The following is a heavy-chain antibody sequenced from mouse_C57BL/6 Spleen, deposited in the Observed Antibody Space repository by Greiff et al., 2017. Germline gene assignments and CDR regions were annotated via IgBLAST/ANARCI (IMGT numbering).Heavy chain of an antibody. D-gene: IGHD3-2*02. CDR1: GFTFSDAW. Sequence: EVKLLESGGGLVQPGGSMKLSCAASGFTFSDAWMDWVRPSPEKGLEWVAEIRNKANNHATYYAESVKGRFTISRDDSKSSVYLQMNSLRAEDTGIYYCTGQLRPRGFAYWGQGTLVTVSA. V-gene: IGHV6-6*01. J-gene: IGHJ3*01. CDR2: IRNKANNHAT. CDR3: TGQLRPRGFAY.